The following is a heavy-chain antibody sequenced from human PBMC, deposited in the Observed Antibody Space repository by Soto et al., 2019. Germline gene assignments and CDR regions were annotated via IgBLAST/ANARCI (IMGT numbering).Heavy chain of an antibody. V-gene: IGHV1-18*01. D-gene: IGHD6-13*01. J-gene: IGHJ4*02. Sequence: QVQLVQSGAEVKKPGASVKVSCKASGYTFTSYGISWVRQAPGQGLEWMGWISAYNGNTNYAQKLQGRVTMTTDTSTSTDYMELRSLRSDDTAVYYCARPRRTSSSWYYFDYWGQGTLVTVSS. CDR2: ISAYNGNT. CDR1: GYTFTSYG. CDR3: ARPRRTSSSWYYFDY.